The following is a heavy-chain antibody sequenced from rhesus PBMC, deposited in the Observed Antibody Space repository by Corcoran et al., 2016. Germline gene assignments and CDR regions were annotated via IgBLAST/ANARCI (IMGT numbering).Heavy chain of an antibody. CDR3: ARARVAAIDY. D-gene: IGHD4-29*01. CDR2: IYGSGSST. V-gene: IGHV4-169*01. CDR1: GGSIRSSY. Sequence: QLQLQESGPGLVKPSETLSVTCAVSGGSIRSSYWSWIRQAPGKGLEWIGYIYGSGSSTNYNPSLKSRVTLSVDTSKNQLSLKLSSVTTADTAVYYCARARVAAIDYWGQGVLVTVSS. J-gene: IGHJ4*01.